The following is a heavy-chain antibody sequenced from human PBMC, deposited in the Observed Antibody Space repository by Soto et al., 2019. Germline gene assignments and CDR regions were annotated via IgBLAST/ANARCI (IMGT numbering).Heavy chain of an antibody. CDR1: VLSIRTSRHY. CDR2: VYPSGST. Sequence: ETLSHTCTVGVLSIRTSRHYWRWIRQPPGRGLEWIGTVYPSGSTYYNPSLKSRLTISVDRSKNQFSLKLSSVTAADTAVYYCASDRPDTSGIDPRGQGALLPISS. D-gene: IGHD6-25*01. V-gene: IGHV4-39*07. J-gene: IGHJ5*02. CDR3: ASDRPDTSGIDP.